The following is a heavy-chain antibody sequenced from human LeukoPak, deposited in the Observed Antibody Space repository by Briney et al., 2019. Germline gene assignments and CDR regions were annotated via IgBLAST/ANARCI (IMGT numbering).Heavy chain of an antibody. Sequence: SETLSLTCTVSGGSISSSSYYWGWIRQPPGKGLEWIGSIYYSGSTYYNPSLKSRVTISVDTSKNQFSLKLSSVTAADTAVYYCARCGSSTTYYMDVWGKGTTVTISS. V-gene: IGHV4-39*07. CDR2: IYYSGST. CDR3: ARCGSSTTYYMDV. J-gene: IGHJ6*03. CDR1: GGSISSSSYY. D-gene: IGHD1-26*01.